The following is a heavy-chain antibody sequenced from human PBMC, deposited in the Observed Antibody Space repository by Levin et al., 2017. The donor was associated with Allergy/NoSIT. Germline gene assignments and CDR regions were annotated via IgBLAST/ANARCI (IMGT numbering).Heavy chain of an antibody. CDR1: GFTCDNLG. D-gene: IGHD3-22*01. J-gene: IGHJ4*02. CDR2: IKQDGSNK. Sequence: GESLKISCIASGFTCDNLGMSWLRQAPGKGLEWVANIKQDGSNKNYVDSVRGRFSSSRDNAKNSLYLQMDSLRAEDTAVYYCAKGGYHAFDFWGQGTLVTVSS. CDR3: AKGGYHAFDF. V-gene: IGHV3-7*01.